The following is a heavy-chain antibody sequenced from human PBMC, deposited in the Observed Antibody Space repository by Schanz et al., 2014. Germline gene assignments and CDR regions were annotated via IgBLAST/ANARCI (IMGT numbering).Heavy chain of an antibody. V-gene: IGHV4-4*07. Sequence: QVQLQESGPALVKPSETLSLTCTVSGGSISSEYWSWIRQPAGKGLEWLGRIYNSGKTNYNPSLESRVSMSVDTSKKQLSLKLRSVSAADTAVYYCARVVLGGDAFDIWGQGTMVTVSS. CDR1: GGSISSEY. CDR2: IYNSGKT. D-gene: IGHD3-10*01. J-gene: IGHJ3*02. CDR3: ARVVLGGDAFDI.